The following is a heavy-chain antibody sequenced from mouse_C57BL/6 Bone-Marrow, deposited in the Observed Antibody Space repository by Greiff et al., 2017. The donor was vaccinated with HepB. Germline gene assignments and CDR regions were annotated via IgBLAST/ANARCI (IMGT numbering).Heavy chain of an antibody. V-gene: IGHV1-64*01. Sequence: QVQLQQPGAELVKPGASVKLSCKASGYTFTSYWMHWVKQRPGQGLEWIGMIHPNSGSTNYNEKFKSKATLTVDKSSSTAYMQLSSLTSEDSAVYYCASLGSSYVGAWFSYWGQGTLVTVSA. CDR1: GYTFTSYW. CDR3: ASLGSSYVGAWFSY. J-gene: IGHJ3*01. CDR2: IHPNSGST. D-gene: IGHD1-1*01.